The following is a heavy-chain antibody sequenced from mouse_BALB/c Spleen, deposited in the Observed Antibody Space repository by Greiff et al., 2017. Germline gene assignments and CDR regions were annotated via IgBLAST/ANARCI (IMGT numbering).Heavy chain of an antibody. D-gene: IGHD2-14*01. CDR2: ISSGGGST. CDR1: GFAFSSYD. V-gene: IGHV5-12-1*01. J-gene: IGHJ4*01. Sequence: EVQRVESGGGLVKPGGSLKLSCAASGFAFSSYDMSWVRQTPEKRLEWVAYISSGGGSTYYPDTVKGRFTISRDNAKNTLYLQMSSLKSEDTAMYYCARRYYRYGYAMDYWGQGTSVTVSS. CDR3: ARRYYRYGYAMDY.